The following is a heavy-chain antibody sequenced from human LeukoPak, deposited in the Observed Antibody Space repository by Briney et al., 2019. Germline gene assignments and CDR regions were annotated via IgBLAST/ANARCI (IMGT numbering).Heavy chain of an antibody. CDR2: IYSGGST. Sequence: GGSLRLSCAASGFTVSSNYMSWVRQAPGKGLEWVSVIYSGGSTYYADSVKGRFTISRDNSKNTLYLQMNSLRAEDTAVYYCAKQGRGYYFDYWGQGTLVTVSS. J-gene: IGHJ4*02. V-gene: IGHV3-66*04. CDR1: GFTVSSNY. D-gene: IGHD3-10*01. CDR3: AKQGRGYYFDY.